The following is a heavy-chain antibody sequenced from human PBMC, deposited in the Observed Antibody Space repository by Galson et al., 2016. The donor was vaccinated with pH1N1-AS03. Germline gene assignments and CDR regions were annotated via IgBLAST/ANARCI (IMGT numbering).Heavy chain of an antibody. CDR2: ISSSGDTI. D-gene: IGHD3-3*01. CDR1: GFTFGDFE. V-gene: IGHV3-48*03. CDR3: VRGEPYYYDIRIYFAFLV. J-gene: IGHJ6*02. Sequence: SLRLSCAASGFTFGDFEMNWIRQAPGKGLEWVAYISSSGDTIEYGDSVTVSITISRDTVKDSLYLHMASLRVEDTALYHCVRGEPYYYDIRIYFAFLVWGQGTTVIVSS.